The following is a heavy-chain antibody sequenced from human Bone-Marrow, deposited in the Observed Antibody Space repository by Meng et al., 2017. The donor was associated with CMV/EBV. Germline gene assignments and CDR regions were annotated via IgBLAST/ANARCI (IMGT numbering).Heavy chain of an antibody. CDR2: IYYSGST. Sequence: GSLRLSCTVSGGSISSYYWSWIRQPPGKGLEWIGYIYYSGSTNYNPPLKSRVTISVETSKNQFSLKLSSVTAADTAVYYCARVSWQWLGWGSVWGQGNTVNFAS. CDR1: GGSISSYY. V-gene: IGHV4-59*01. CDR3: ARVSWQWLGWGSV. J-gene: IGHJ6*02. D-gene: IGHD6-19*01.